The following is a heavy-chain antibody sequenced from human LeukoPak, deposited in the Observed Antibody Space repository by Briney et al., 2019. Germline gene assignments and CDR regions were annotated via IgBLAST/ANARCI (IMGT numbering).Heavy chain of an antibody. CDR2: IYHSGST. CDR3: ARAKDSSSWSPGNWFDP. J-gene: IGHJ5*02. CDR1: GDSISSSNW. Sequence: SGTLSLTCAVSGDSISSSNWWSWVRQPPGKGLEWIGEIYHSGSTNYNPSLRSRVTISLDKSKNHFSLKLSSVTAAGTAVYYCARAKDSSSWSPGNWFDPWGQGTLVTVSS. V-gene: IGHV4-4*02. D-gene: IGHD6-13*01.